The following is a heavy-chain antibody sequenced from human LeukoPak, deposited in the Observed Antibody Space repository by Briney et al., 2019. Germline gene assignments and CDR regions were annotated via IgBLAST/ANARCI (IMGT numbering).Heavy chain of an antibody. CDR2: ISDNGGAT. V-gene: IGHV3-23*01. J-gene: IGHJ4*02. D-gene: IGHD6-19*01. CDR3: AKKGHMNSGWYYFDY. CDR1: GFTFSDYS. Sequence: GGSLRLSCAASGFTFSDYSMNWVRQAPGKGLEWVSIISDNGGATNYADSVKGRFTISRDNSKNTLHLQINSLRVEDTAVYYCAKKGHMNSGWYYFDYWGQGTLVTVSP.